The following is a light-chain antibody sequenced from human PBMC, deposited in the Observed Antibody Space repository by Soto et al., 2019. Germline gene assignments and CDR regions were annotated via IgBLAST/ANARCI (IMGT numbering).Light chain of an antibody. CDR1: QSVSSS. J-gene: IGKJ2*01. CDR2: DAS. V-gene: IGKV3-11*01. Sequence: EVVLTQSPATLSLSPGATATLSCGASQSVSSSLAWYQQKPGQAPRLLIYDASSRATGIPARFSGSGSGTDFALTISSLEPEDFATYYCQQLTNFRFTFGQGTKLDIK. CDR3: QQLTNFRFT.